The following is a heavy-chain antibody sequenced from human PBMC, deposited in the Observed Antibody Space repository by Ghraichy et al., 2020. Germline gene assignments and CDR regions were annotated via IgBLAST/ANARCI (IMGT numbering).Heavy chain of an antibody. D-gene: IGHD2-2*01. CDR2: IRYDGSNT. CDR1: GFTFNAFG. J-gene: IGHJ6*02. CDR3: AKESCSTTNCLSYYYYAMDV. Sequence: GGSLRLSCVASGFTFNAFGMHWVRQAPGKGLEWVAFIRYDGSNTYYGDSAKGRYTVSRDTSKNMLYLQINSLRPEDTAVYYCAKESCSTTNCLSYYYYAMDVWGQGTAVTVSS. V-gene: IGHV3-30*02.